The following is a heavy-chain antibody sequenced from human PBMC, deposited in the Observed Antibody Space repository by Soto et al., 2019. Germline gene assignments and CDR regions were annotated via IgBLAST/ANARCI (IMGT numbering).Heavy chain of an antibody. CDR2: IYFSGST. CDR3: ARAPIGHPLDY. CDR1: GGSISSNAYH. J-gene: IGHJ4*02. V-gene: IGHV4-31*03. D-gene: IGHD1-26*01. Sequence: QVQLQESGPGLVKPSQTLSLTCTVAGGSISSNAYHWTWIRQHPGKGLEWIGDIYFSGSTNYNPSLKSRLTISVDTSKNQFSLNLTSVTAADTAVYYCARAPIGHPLDYWGQGTLVTVSS.